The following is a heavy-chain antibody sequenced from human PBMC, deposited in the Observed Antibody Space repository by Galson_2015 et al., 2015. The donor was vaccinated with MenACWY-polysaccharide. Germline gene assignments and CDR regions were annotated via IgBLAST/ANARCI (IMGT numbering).Heavy chain of an antibody. V-gene: IGHV4-39*07. D-gene: IGHD6-19*01. CDR1: GGSITGGSHF. CDR2: VTSGGTS. J-gene: IGHJ4*02. Sequence: SETLSLTCAVSGGSITGGSHFWGWIRQSPEKGLEWIGTVTSGGTSYYNASLKSRFTISVDTSKNQFSLNLRSVTAADTAVYYCARAGRTDTVPVGHGWGFDFWGQGVLVTVSS. CDR3: ARAGRTDTVPVGHGWGFDF.